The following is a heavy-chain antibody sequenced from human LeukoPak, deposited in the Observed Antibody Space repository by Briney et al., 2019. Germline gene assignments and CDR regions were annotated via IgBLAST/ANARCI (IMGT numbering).Heavy chain of an antibody. Sequence: GSLRLSCAASGFTFSSCGMHWVRQAPGKGLEWVAVISYDGSNKYYADSVKGRFTISRDNSKNTLYLQMNSLRAEDTAVYYCAKSAYDSSGYYYWGQGTLVTVSS. CDR3: AKSAYDSSGYYY. J-gene: IGHJ4*02. D-gene: IGHD3-22*01. CDR2: ISYDGSNK. CDR1: GFTFSSCG. V-gene: IGHV3-30*18.